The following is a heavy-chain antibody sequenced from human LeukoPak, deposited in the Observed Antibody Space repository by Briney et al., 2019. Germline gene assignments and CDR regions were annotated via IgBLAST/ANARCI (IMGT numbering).Heavy chain of an antibody. CDR2: IYHSGST. V-gene: IGHV4-38-2*01. J-gene: IGHJ5*02. CDR1: GYSISSGYY. Sequence: SETLSLTCAVSGYSISSGYYWGWIRQPPGKGLEWIGSIYHSGSTYYNPSLKSRVTISVDTSKNQFSLKLSSVTAADTAVYYCARLIVVVPAAIADPWGQGTLVTVSS. D-gene: IGHD2-2*02. CDR3: ARLIVVVPAAIADP.